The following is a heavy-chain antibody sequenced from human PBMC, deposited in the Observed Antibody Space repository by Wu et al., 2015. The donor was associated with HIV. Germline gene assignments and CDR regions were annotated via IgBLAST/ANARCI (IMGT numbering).Heavy chain of an antibody. Sequence: QVQLAQSGPEVRKPGASVKVSCKASGYSFIDYDINWVRQASGQGLEWMGWMNPRSGNSRSTQKFEGRVNMTRTSSTRTAYMEMTSLTSDDTAIYYCVRVGYYYDIGGSYGEYLPTRGPGHRGRRL. CDR2: MNPRSGNS. CDR3: VRVGYYYDIGGSYGEYLPT. D-gene: IGHD3-3*01. J-gene: IGHJ1*01. V-gene: IGHV1-8*02. CDR1: GYSFIDYD.